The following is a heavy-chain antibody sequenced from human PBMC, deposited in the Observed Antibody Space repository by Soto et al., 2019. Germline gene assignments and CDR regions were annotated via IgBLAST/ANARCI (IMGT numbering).Heavy chain of an antibody. Sequence: QVQLQESGPGLVKPSQTLSLTCTVSGGSISSGGYYWSWIRQHPGKGLEWIGYIYYSGSTYYNPSIKSRVTISVDTSKNQYPLKLSSVTAADTAVYYCARAATYYDFWSGPEGYYYGMDVWGQGTTVTVSS. CDR3: ARAATYYDFWSGPEGYYYGMDV. J-gene: IGHJ6*02. CDR2: IYYSGST. D-gene: IGHD3-3*01. V-gene: IGHV4-31*03. CDR1: GGSISSGGYY.